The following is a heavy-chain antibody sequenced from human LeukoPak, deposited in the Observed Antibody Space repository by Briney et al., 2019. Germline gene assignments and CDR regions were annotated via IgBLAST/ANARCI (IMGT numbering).Heavy chain of an antibody. V-gene: IGHV1-46*01. CDR2: INPSGGST. D-gene: IGHD4-17*01. CDR3: ARDPGTTVTTWETGDAFDI. CDR1: GYTFTSYY. J-gene: IGHJ3*02. Sequence: ASVKVSCKASGYTFTSYYMHWVRQAPGQGLEWMGIINPSGGSTSYAQKFQGRVTMTRDTSTSTVYMELSSLRSEDTAVYYCARDPGTTVTTWETGDAFDIWGQGTMVTVSS.